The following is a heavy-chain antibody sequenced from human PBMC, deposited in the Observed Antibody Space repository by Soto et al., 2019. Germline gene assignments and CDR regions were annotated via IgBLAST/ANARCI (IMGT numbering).Heavy chain of an antibody. CDR1: GYTFTNYG. J-gene: IGHJ4*02. CDR2: INTYNGNT. V-gene: IGHV1-18*01. Sequence: QVQLVQSGAEVKKPGASVQVSCKASGYTFTNYGINWVRQAPGQGLEWMGWINTYNGNTNFAQRLQGRVTMTTEASTSTAYMELRSLRSDDTAGYYCARGSSPVDFDYWGKGTLVTVSS. CDR3: ARGSSPVDFDY. D-gene: IGHD6-13*01.